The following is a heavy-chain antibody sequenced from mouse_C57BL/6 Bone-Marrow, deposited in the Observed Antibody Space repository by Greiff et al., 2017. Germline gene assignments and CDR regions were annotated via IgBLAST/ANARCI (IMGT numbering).Heavy chain of an antibody. Sequence: VQLQQSGPGLAKPSQSLSLTCSVTGYSITSDYWNWIRKFPGNKLEYMGYIIYSGSTYYNPSLKSRISITRDTSKNQYYLQLNSVTTEDTATYFCASTLPVLPRGYFDVWGTGTTVTVSS. CDR1: GYSITSDY. CDR2: IIYSGST. V-gene: IGHV3-8*01. CDR3: ASTLPVLPRGYFDV. J-gene: IGHJ1*03. D-gene: IGHD2-12*01.